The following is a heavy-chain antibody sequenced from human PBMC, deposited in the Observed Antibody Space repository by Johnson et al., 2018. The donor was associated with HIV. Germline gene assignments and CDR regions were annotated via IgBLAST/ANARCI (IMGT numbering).Heavy chain of an antibody. CDR2: INWNGGST. J-gene: IGHJ3*02. Sequence: VQLVESGGGVVRPGGSLRLSCAASGFTFDDYGMSWVRQAPGKGLEWVSGINWNGGSTGYADSVKGRFTISRDNAKNSLYLQMNILRAEDTALYYCARWVGDIVVVPAAADAFDIWGQGTMVTVSS. CDR3: ARWVGDIVVVPAAADAFDI. D-gene: IGHD2-2*01. CDR1: GFTFDDYG. V-gene: IGHV3-20*04.